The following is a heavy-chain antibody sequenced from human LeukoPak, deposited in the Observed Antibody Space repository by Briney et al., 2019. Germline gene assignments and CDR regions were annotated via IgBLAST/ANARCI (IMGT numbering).Heavy chain of an antibody. Sequence: GGSRRLSCAAARFTFSSYGMHWVRQAPGKGLEWVAVISYDGSIKYYADSVKGRFTISRDNSKNTLYLQMNSLRTEDTAVYYCAKDPFDYSNYPHTAGFDYWGQGTLVTVSS. V-gene: IGHV3-30*18. CDR2: ISYDGSIK. J-gene: IGHJ4*02. D-gene: IGHD4-11*01. CDR1: RFTFSSYG. CDR3: AKDPFDYSNYPHTAGFDY.